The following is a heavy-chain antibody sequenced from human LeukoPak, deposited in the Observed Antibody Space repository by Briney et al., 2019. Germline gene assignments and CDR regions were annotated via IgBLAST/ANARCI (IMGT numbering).Heavy chain of an antibody. D-gene: IGHD6-13*01. CDR1: GFTFSSYG. CDR2: IWYDGSNK. V-gene: IGHV3-33*01. Sequence: GRSLRLSCAASGFTFSSYGMHWVRQAPGKGLEWVAVIWYDGSNKYYADSVKGRFTISRDNSKNTLYLQMNSLRAEDTAVYYCARDSSSWTTYGMDVWGQGTTVTVSS. CDR3: ARDSSSWTTYGMDV. J-gene: IGHJ6*02.